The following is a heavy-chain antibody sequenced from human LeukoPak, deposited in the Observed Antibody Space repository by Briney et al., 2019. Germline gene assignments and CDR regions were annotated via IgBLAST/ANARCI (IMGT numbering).Heavy chain of an antibody. V-gene: IGHV1-18*01. J-gene: IGHJ4*02. CDR1: GYIFTSYG. CDR2: ISAYNGNT. Sequence: ASVKVSCKASGYIFTSYGISWVRQAPGQGLEWMGWISAYNGNTNYAQKLQGRVTMTTDTSTSTAYMELRSLRSDDTAVYYCASQIAAAPFDYWGQGTLVTVSS. CDR3: ASQIAAAPFDY. D-gene: IGHD6-13*01.